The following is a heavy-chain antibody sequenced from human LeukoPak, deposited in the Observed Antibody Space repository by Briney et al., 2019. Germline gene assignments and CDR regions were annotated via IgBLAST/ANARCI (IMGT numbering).Heavy chain of an antibody. CDR3: ARKSIAAAGEDAFDI. CDR2: IYPGDSDT. J-gene: IGHJ3*02. Sequence: GESLKISCKGSGYSFTSYWIGWVRQMPGKGLEWMGIIYPGDSDTRYSPSFQGQVTISADKSISTAYLQWSSLKASDTAMYYCARKSIAAAGEDAFDIWGQGTMVTVSS. CDR1: GYSFTSYW. D-gene: IGHD6-13*01. V-gene: IGHV5-51*01.